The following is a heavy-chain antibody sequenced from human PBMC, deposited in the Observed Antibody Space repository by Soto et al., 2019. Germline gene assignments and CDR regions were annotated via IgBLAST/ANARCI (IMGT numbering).Heavy chain of an antibody. CDR1: GDSITNSNW. D-gene: IGHD6-13*01. CDR3: ARDYDSWSLGP. J-gene: IGHJ5*02. V-gene: IGHV4-4*01. Sequence: QVQLQESGPGLVKPSGTVSLTCVVSGDSITNSNWWSWVRQPPGKGLEWIGEVDHSGSTNCNPSLKSRVTISVDKSKNQSSLKLSSVTAADTAVYCCARDYDSWSLGPWGQGTLVTVSS. CDR2: VDHSGST.